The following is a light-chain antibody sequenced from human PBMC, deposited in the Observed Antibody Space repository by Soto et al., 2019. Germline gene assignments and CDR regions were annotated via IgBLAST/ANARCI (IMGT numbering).Light chain of an antibody. CDR1: QSVSSY. Sequence: EIVLTQSPATLSLSLGERATLSCRASQSVSSYLAWYQQKPGQAPRLLIYDASSRATGIPARFSGSGSGTDFTLTISSLEPEDFAVYYCQLRSNWPPTWTFGQGTKVEIK. CDR3: QLRSNWPPTWT. V-gene: IGKV3-11*01. J-gene: IGKJ1*01. CDR2: DAS.